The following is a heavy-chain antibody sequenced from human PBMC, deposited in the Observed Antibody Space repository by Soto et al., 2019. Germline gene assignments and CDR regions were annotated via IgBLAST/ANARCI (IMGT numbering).Heavy chain of an antibody. CDR3: ARWGYSNRGDYYYGMDV. V-gene: IGHV1-69*13. CDR1: GGTFSSYA. CDR2: IIPIFGTA. J-gene: IGHJ6*02. Sequence: ASVKVSCKASGGTFSSYAISWVRQAPGQGLEWMGGIIPIFGTANYAQKFQGRVTITADESTSTAYMELSSLRSEDTAVYYCARWGYSNRGDYYYGMDVWGQGTTVTV. D-gene: IGHD4-4*01.